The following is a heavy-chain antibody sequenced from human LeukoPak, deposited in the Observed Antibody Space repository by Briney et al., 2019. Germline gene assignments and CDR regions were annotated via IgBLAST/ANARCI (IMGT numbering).Heavy chain of an antibody. CDR2: INPNSGGT. Sequence: GASVKVSYKASGYTFTGYYMHWVRQAPGQGLEWMGWINPNSGGTNYAQKFQGRVTMTRDTSISTAYMELSRLRSDDTAVYYCARASPVVYDAFDIWGQGTMVTVSS. CDR1: GYTFTGYY. D-gene: IGHD3-22*01. J-gene: IGHJ3*02. CDR3: ARASPVVYDAFDI. V-gene: IGHV1-2*02.